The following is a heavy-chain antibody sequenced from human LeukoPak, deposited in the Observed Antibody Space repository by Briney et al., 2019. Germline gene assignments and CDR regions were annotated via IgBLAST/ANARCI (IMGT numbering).Heavy chain of an antibody. V-gene: IGHV3-21*01. CDR3: ARDLGLDYGDYPDYFDY. J-gene: IGHJ4*02. D-gene: IGHD4-17*01. CDR1: GFTFSSYS. CDR2: ISSSSSYI. Sequence: PGGSLRLSCAASGFTFSSYSMNWVRQAPGKGLEWVSSISSSSSYIYYADSVKGRFTISRDNAKNSLYLQTNSLRAEDTAVYYCARDLGLDYGDYPDYFDYWGQGTLVTVSS.